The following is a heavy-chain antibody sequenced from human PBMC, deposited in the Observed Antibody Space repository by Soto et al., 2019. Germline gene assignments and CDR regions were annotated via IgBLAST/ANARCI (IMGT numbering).Heavy chain of an antibody. J-gene: IGHJ4*02. CDR1: GYTFTSYA. CDR2: INAGNGNT. V-gene: IGHV1-3*01. D-gene: IGHD3-10*01. Sequence: ASVKVSCKASGYTFTSYAMHWVRQAPGQRLEWMGWINAGNGNTKYSQKFQGRVTITRDTSASTAYMELSSLRSEDTAVYYCAREITMVRGVISLGIRYWGQGTLVTAPQ. CDR3: AREITMVRGVISLGIRY.